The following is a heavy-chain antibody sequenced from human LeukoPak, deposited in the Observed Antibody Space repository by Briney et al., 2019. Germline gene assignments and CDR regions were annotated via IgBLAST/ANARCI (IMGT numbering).Heavy chain of an antibody. CDR3: ARSSYSSSSSV. CDR1: GFTFSGFW. Sequence: GGSLRLSCAVSGFTFSGFWMSWSRQAPGKGLEWVASINSDGREGYYANVVKGRFTISRDNAKNSLYLQINSLRAEDTDVYYCARSSYSSSSSVWGQGTMVTVSS. V-gene: IGHV3-7*03. CDR2: INSDGREG. J-gene: IGHJ3*01. D-gene: IGHD6-6*01.